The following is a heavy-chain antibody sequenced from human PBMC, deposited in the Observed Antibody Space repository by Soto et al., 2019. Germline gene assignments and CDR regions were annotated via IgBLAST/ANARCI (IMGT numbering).Heavy chain of an antibody. CDR3: VHKGEGDRILDF. Sequence: QITLKESGPTLVKPTQTLTLTCTFSGFSLNTRGVGVGWIRQPPGKALEWLTLIYWDDAKEYSPSLKSRLTSTKDTSKTQVVLIMTNMDPVDTATYYCVHKGEGDRILDFWGQGALVTVSS. V-gene: IGHV2-5*02. D-gene: IGHD3-16*01. J-gene: IGHJ4*02. CDR2: IYWDDAK. CDR1: GFSLNTRGVG.